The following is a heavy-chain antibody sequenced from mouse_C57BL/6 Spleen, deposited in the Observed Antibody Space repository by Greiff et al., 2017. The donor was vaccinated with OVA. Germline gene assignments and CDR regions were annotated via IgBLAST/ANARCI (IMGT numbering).Heavy chain of an antibody. CDR1: GYSITSGYY. J-gene: IGHJ2*01. CDR3: ARGRCDFDY. V-gene: IGHV3-6*01. CDR2: ISYDGSN. Sequence: EVKLQESGPGLVKPSQSLSLTCSVTGYSITSGYYWNWIRQFPGNKLEWMGYISYDGSNNYNPSLKNRISITRDTSKNQFFLKLNSVTTEDTATYYCARGRCDFDYWGQGTTLTVSS.